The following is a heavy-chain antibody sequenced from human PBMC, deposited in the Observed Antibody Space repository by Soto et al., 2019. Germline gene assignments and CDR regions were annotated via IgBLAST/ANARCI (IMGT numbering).Heavy chain of an antibody. CDR1: FSLSTNVLG. Sequence: FSLSTNVLGVVLVLQPPGNPLYWLAFIYCNEYKRYIRSLKSRLIITNDTSKNQLVLTMTTMDPVDTATYYCVHTVMVHTITGGHYLDYWGRRIMVTVSS. CDR2: IYCNEYK. D-gene: IGHD2-8*01. V-gene: IGHV2-5*01. CDR3: VHTVMVHTITGGHYLDY. J-gene: IGHJ4*02.